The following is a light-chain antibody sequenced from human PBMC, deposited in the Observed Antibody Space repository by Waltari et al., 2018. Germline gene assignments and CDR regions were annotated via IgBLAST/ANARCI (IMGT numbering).Light chain of an antibody. J-gene: IGKJ3*01. V-gene: IGKV1-39*01. Sequence: DIQMTQSTSSLYASLGDRVTITCRASQSISSYLNWYQQKPGKAPKLLIYAASSLQSGVPSRFSGSGSGTDFTLTISSLQPEDFATYYCQQSYSTPFTFGPGTKVDIK. CDR3: QQSYSTPFT. CDR1: QSISSY. CDR2: AAS.